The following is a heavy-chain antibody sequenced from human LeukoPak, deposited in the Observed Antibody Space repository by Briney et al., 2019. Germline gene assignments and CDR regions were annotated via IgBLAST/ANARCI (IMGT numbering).Heavy chain of an antibody. CDR2: MNPNSGNT. CDR3: ARGLGSFGLVPGADY. Sequence: GASVKVSCKASGYTFTNYDINWVRQATGQGLEWMGWMNPNSGNTGYAQKLQGRVTFTRDTSISTAYMELSSLRPEDTAVYYCARGLGSFGLVPGADYWGQGTLVTVSS. V-gene: IGHV1-8*03. J-gene: IGHJ4*02. CDR1: GYTFTNYD. D-gene: IGHD3-10*01.